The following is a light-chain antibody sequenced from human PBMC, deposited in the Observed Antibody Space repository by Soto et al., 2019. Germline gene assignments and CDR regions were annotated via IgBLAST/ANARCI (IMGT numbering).Light chain of an antibody. CDR3: QQYGSSLT. Sequence: DIQMTQSPSTLSASVGDRVTITCRASQSISSWLAWYQQKPGKAPKLLIYKASTLKSGVPSRFSGSGSGTDFTLTISRLEPEDFAVYFCQQYGSSLTFGGGTKVDI. V-gene: IGKV1-5*03. J-gene: IGKJ4*01. CDR2: KAS. CDR1: QSISSW.